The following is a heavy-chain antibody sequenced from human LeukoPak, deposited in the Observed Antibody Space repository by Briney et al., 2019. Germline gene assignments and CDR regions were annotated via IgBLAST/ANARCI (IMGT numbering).Heavy chain of an antibody. CDR1: GYTFTSYA. CDR3: ARDRYGDGFAHLDY. J-gene: IGHJ4*02. V-gene: IGHV1-2*02. D-gene: IGHD5-24*01. Sequence: ASVTVSCKASGYTFTSYAIHWVRQAPGQGLGWMGWITPSGGTNYPQKFQGRVAITWDTSITTADMDLSRLTSDDTAVYYCARDRYGDGFAHLDYWGQGALVSVSS. CDR2: ITPSGGT.